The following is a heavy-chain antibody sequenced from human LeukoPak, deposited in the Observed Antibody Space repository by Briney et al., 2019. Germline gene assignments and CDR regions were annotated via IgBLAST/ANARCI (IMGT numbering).Heavy chain of an antibody. CDR3: AREGVRFLEWLPILNWFDP. CDR1: GGSFSGYY. CDR2: INHSGST. D-gene: IGHD3-3*01. Sequence: SETLSLTCAVYGGSFSGYYWSWIRQPPGKGLEWIGEINHSGSTNYNPSLKSRVTISVDTSKNQFSLKLSSVTAADTAVYYCAREGVRFLEWLPILNWFDPWGQGTLVTVSS. J-gene: IGHJ5*02. V-gene: IGHV4-34*01.